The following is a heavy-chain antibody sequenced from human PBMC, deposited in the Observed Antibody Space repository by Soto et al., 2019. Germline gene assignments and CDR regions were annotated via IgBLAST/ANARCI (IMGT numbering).Heavy chain of an antibody. V-gene: IGHV1-69*12. CDR1: VGTFSSYA. Sequence: QVQLVQSGAEVKKPGSSVKVSCKASVGTFSSYAISWVRQAPGQGLEWMGGIIPIFGTANYAQKFQGRVTITADESTSTAYMELSSLRSEDTAVYYCARERVLGWNLYNWFDPWGQGTLVTVSS. D-gene: IGHD1-1*01. CDR2: IIPIFGTA. CDR3: ARERVLGWNLYNWFDP. J-gene: IGHJ5*02.